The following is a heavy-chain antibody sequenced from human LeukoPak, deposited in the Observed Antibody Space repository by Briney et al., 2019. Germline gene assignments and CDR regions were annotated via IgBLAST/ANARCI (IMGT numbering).Heavy chain of an antibody. J-gene: IGHJ6*02. V-gene: IGHV3-23*01. CDR2: ISGSGGST. CDR3: ARFCSSTSCSSPYYGMDV. D-gene: IGHD2-2*01. Sequence: PGGSLRLSCAASGFTFSSYAMSWVRQAPGKGLEWVSAISGSGGSTYYADSVKGRFTISRDNSKNTLYLQMNSLRAEDTAVYYCARFCSSTSCSSPYYGMDVWGQGTTVTVSS. CDR1: GFTFSSYA.